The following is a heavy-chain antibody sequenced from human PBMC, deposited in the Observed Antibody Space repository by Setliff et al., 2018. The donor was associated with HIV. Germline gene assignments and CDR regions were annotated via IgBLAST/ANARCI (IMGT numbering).Heavy chain of an antibody. Sequence: PSETLSLTCTVSGGSTTTESYYWIWIRQAAGKGLEHIGHIYTGGSTNYNPSLKSRVVIAGDTSKNQFSLRLTSVTAADTAVYYCARGYCGGEGCYGFRRGSFYYYYYMDVWGKGTTVTVSS. CDR2: IYTGGST. J-gene: IGHJ6*03. CDR1: GGSTTTESYY. V-gene: IGHV4-61*09. CDR3: ARGYCGGEGCYGFRRGSFYYYYYMDV. D-gene: IGHD2-21*01.